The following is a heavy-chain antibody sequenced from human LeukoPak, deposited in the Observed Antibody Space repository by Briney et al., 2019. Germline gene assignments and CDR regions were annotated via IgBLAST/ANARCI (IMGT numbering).Heavy chain of an antibody. D-gene: IGHD3-22*01. CDR1: GFIFSNYW. J-gene: IGHJ5*02. CDR3: ARANLYYYDSSGYYFGYFDP. Sequence: GGSLRLSFAASGFIFSNYWMSWVRQAPGKGLEWVANIKKDGSEKYYVDFVKGRFTISRDNAMNSLYLEMNSLRGEDTAVYYCARANLYYYDSSGYYFGYFDPWGQGTLVTVSS. CDR2: IKKDGSEK. V-gene: IGHV3-7*01.